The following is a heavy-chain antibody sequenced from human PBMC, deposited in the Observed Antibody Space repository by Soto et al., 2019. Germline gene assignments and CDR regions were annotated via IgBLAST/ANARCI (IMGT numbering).Heavy chain of an antibody. CDR3: ARGPPYYYDSSVPGYYFDY. D-gene: IGHD3-22*01. CDR1: GFTFSSYW. V-gene: IGHV3-7*03. Sequence: SGGSLRLSCAASGFTFSSYWMSWVRQAPGKGLEWVANIKQDGSEKYYVDSVKGRFTISRDNAKNSLYLQMNSLRAEDTAVYYCARGPPYYYDSSVPGYYFDYWGQGTLVTVSS. CDR2: IKQDGSEK. J-gene: IGHJ4*02.